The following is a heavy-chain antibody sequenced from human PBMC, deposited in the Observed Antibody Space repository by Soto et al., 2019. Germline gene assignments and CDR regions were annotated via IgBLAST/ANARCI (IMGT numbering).Heavy chain of an antibody. V-gene: IGHV1-46*01. CDR3: AQSKVGATSNYFDY. CDR1: GYTFTSYY. Sequence: ASVKVSCKASGYTFTSYYMHWVRQAPGQGLEWMGVIEPSGGSRSYTQKFQGRVTMTRDTSTSTVYMELSSLRSEDTAVYYCAQSKVGATSNYFDYWGQGTLVTVSS. CDR2: IEPSGGSR. J-gene: IGHJ4*02. D-gene: IGHD1-26*01.